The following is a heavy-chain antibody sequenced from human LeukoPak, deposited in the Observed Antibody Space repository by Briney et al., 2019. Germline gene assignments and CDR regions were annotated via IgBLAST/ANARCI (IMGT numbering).Heavy chain of an antibody. V-gene: IGHV1-69*06. CDR3: AIQRDYGGNPLAAGY. CDR2: IIPIFGTA. Sequence: GASVKVSCKASGGTFSSYAISGVRHAPGQGVEWMEGIIPIFGTANYAQKFQGRVTITADKSTSTAYMELSSLRSEDTAVYYCAIQRDYGGNPLAAGYWGQGTLVTVSS. J-gene: IGHJ4*02. D-gene: IGHD4-23*01. CDR1: GGTFSSYA.